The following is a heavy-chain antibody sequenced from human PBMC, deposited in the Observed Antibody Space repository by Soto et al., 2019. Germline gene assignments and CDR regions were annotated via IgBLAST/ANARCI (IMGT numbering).Heavy chain of an antibody. CDR1: GGSISSGGYY. Sequence: SETLSLTCTVSGGSISSGGYYWNWIRQHPGKGLEWIGYIYYSGSTYYNPSLKSRVTISVDTSKNQFSLKLSSVTAADTAVYYCASGYGSGSNDYWGQGTLVTVSS. V-gene: IGHV4-31*03. CDR2: IYYSGST. D-gene: IGHD3-10*01. J-gene: IGHJ4*02. CDR3: ASGYGSGSNDY.